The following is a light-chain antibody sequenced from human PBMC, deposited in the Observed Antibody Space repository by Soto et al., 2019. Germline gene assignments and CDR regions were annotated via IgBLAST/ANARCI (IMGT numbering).Light chain of an antibody. V-gene: IGLV2-8*01. CDR3: TSFAGNNNLV. Sequence: QSALTQPPSASGSPGQSVTISCTGTSSDVGVYNYVSWYQQHPGKAPKLMIYDVSNRPSGVPDRFSGSKSGTAASLTVSGLAAEDDADYYRTSFAGNNNLVFGGGTKVTVL. CDR1: SSDVGVYNY. CDR2: DVS. J-gene: IGLJ2*01.